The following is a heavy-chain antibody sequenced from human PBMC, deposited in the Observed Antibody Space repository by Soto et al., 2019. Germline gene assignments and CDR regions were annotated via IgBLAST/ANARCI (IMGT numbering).Heavy chain of an antibody. J-gene: IGHJ6*02. Sequence: SETLSLTCTVSGGSISSGGYYWSWIRQHPGKGLEWIGYIYYSGSTYYNPSLKSRVTISVDTSKNQFSLKLSSVTAAGTAVYYCARDWSRYYDSSGYYYYGMDVWGQGTTVTVS. CDR2: IYYSGST. D-gene: IGHD3-22*01. V-gene: IGHV4-31*03. CDR3: ARDWSRYYDSSGYYYYGMDV. CDR1: GGSISSGGYY.